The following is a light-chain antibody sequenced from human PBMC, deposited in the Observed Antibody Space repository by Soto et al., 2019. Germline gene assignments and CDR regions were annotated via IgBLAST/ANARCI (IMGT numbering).Light chain of an antibody. Sequence: DIQMTQSPSSLSASVGDRVTITCRASQSISRYLNWYQHKPGKAPTLLIYSASSLQSGVPSGFSGSGSGTYFTLTISSLQSEDFATYYCQQTDSTPLTFGGGTKVEIK. J-gene: IGKJ4*01. V-gene: IGKV1-39*01. CDR3: QQTDSTPLT. CDR1: QSISRY. CDR2: SAS.